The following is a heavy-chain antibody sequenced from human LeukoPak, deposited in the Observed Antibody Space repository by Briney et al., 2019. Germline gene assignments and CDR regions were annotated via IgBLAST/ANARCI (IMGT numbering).Heavy chain of an antibody. CDR3: AKPKQLVRSGYFDY. Sequence: PGGSLRLSCAASGFTFSSYGMHWVRQAPGKGLEWVAVISYDGSNKYYADSVKSRFTISRDNSKNTLYLQMNSLRAEDTAVYYCAKPKQLVRSGYFDYWGQGTLVTVSS. D-gene: IGHD6-13*01. J-gene: IGHJ4*02. V-gene: IGHV3-30*18. CDR2: ISYDGSNK. CDR1: GFTFSSYG.